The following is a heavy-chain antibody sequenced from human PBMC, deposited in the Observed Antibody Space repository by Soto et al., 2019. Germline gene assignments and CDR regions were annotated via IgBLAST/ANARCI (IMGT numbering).Heavy chain of an antibody. Sequence: ASVKVSCKASGYTFINYNIFWVRQAPGQGLEWMGWISTSNGDTNYAQNFQGRVTMTTDTSTSTAYVELRSLRYDDTAVYYCARDITGATGDYSGLGTLVTVSS. D-gene: IGHD1-26*01. CDR2: ISTSNGDT. V-gene: IGHV1-18*01. J-gene: IGHJ4*02. CDR1: GYTFINYN. CDR3: ARDITGATGDY.